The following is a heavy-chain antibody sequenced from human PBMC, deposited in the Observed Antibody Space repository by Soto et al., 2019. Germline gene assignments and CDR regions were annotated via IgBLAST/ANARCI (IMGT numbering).Heavy chain of an antibody. D-gene: IGHD6-13*01. CDR3: SKRSSSWVFDY. CDR2: ISGSGGST. CDR1: GFTFSSYA. Sequence: EVQLLESGGGLVQPGGSLRLSCAASGFTFSSYAMNWVRQAPGKGLEWVSVISGSGGSTYYADSVKGRFTISRDNSKNTLYLQMNSLRAEDTAVYYCSKRSSSWVFDYWGQGTLVTVSS. V-gene: IGHV3-23*01. J-gene: IGHJ4*02.